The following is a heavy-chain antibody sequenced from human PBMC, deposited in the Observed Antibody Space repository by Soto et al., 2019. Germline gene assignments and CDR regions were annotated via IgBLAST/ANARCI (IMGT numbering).Heavy chain of an antibody. CDR3: TTLYQGISN. J-gene: IGHJ4*02. CDR2: IKSKTDGETT. Sequence: GGSLRLSCAASGFTFSNAWMSWVRQAPGKGLEWVGRIKSKTDGETTGYAAPVKGRFTISRDDSKNALYLQMNSLKTEDTAVYYCTTLYQGISNWGQGTLVTVSS. D-gene: IGHD1-20*01. V-gene: IGHV3-15*01. CDR1: GFTFSNAW.